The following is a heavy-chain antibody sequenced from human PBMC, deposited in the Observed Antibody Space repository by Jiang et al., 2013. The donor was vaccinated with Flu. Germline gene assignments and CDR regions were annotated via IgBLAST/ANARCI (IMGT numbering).Heavy chain of an antibody. J-gene: IGHJ4*02. Sequence: SGSGLVKPSQTLSLTCTVSGGSISSGGYYWSWIRQHPGKGLEWIGYIYYSGSTYYNPSLKSRVTISVDTSKNQFSLKLNSVTAAELAVYYCARSDYGSGSYHFDYVGPGNPG. D-gene: IGHD3-10*01. V-gene: IGHV4-31*03. CDR2: IYYSGST. CDR1: GGSISSGGYY. CDR3: ARSDYGSGSYHFDY.